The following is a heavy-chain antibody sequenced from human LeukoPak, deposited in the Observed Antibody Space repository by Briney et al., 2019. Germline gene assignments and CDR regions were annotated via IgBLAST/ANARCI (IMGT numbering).Heavy chain of an antibody. CDR2: ISGSGLST. D-gene: IGHD1-26*01. CDR3: VVGNAGSYYSTGDY. Sequence: QPGGSLRLSCAASGFTFSSYGMSWVRQAPGKGLEWVSGISGSGLSTFYADSVKGRFTISRDNSKNTLYLQMNSLRTEDTAVYYCVVGNAGSYYSTGDYWGQGTLVTVSS. CDR1: GFTFSSYG. V-gene: IGHV3-23*01. J-gene: IGHJ4*02.